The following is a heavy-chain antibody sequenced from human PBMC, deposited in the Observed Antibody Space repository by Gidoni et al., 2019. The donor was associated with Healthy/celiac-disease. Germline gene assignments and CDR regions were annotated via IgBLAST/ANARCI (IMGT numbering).Heavy chain of an antibody. V-gene: IGHV4-59*01. Sequence: QVQLQESGPGLVKPSETLSLTCTVSGGSIRSDYWSWIRQPPGKGLEWIGYIYYSGSTNYHPSLKSRVTISVDTSKNQFSLKLSSVTAADTAVYYCARDRGGYSSSWPLEFDYWGQGTLVTVSS. CDR3: ARDRGGYSSSWPLEFDY. CDR1: GGSIRSDY. D-gene: IGHD6-13*01. J-gene: IGHJ4*02. CDR2: IYYSGST.